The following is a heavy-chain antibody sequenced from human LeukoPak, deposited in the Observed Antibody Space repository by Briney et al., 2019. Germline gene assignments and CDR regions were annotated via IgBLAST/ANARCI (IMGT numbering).Heavy chain of an antibody. Sequence: GGSLRLSCAASGFTLTNYAMHRVRQPAGEGLEWVSALGTAGDTFYPGSVKGRFSISRDNAKKSSFLQMNSLRVEDTAIYYCARQSTPHGNFDYWGQGTLVTVSS. CDR2: LGTAGDT. D-gene: IGHD5-24*01. CDR3: ARQSTPHGNFDY. J-gene: IGHJ4*02. V-gene: IGHV3-13*01. CDR1: GFTLTNYA.